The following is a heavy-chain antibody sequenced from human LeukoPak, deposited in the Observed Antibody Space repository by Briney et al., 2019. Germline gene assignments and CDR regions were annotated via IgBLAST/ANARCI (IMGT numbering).Heavy chain of an antibody. V-gene: IGHV4-34*01. CDR1: GGSFSGYY. D-gene: IGHD1-26*01. Sequence: PSETLSLTCAVYGGSFSGYYWSWIRQPPGKGLEWVGEMNHSGSTKYYPALKSRVTISVDTSKTHFSLKLSSVTAADTAVYYCARASASYCNLLDYWGQGTLVTVSS. CDR2: MNHSGST. CDR3: ARASASYCNLLDY. J-gene: IGHJ4*02.